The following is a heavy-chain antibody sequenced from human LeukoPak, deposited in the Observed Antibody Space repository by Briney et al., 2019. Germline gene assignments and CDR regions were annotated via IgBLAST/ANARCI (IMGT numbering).Heavy chain of an antibody. CDR2: VKSKTDGGTT. V-gene: IGHV3-15*01. Sequence: PGGPLRLSCVGSGFTFTNAWVAWVRQTAGKGLEWVGRVKSKTDGGTTDYAAPVRGRFTISRDDSKNTVYLELNSLRTGDTAVYYCVFDSSFWGQGTLVTVSS. CDR3: VFDSSF. D-gene: IGHD3-22*01. CDR1: GFTFTNAW. J-gene: IGHJ4*02.